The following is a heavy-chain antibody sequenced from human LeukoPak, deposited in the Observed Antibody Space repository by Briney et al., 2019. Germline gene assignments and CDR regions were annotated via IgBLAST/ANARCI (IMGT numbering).Heavy chain of an antibody. CDR1: GGSFSGYY. CDR2: INHSGST. D-gene: IGHD5-18*01. J-gene: IGHJ6*02. CDR3: ARGRWRGYRYGLGPRYYYGMDV. Sequence: SETLSLTCAVYGGSFSGYYWSWLRQPPGKGLEWLGEINHSGSTNYNPSLKSRVTISVDTSKNQFSLKQSSVTAADTAVYYCARGRWRGYRYGLGPRYYYGMDVWGQGTTVTVSS. V-gene: IGHV4-34*01.